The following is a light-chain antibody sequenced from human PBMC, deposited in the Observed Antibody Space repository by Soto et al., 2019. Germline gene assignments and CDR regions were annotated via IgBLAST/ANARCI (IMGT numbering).Light chain of an antibody. CDR1: QSVSSH. Sequence: EIVMTQSPATLSVSPGERATLSCRASQSVSSHLVWYQQKPGQAPRLLIYGASSRATGIPDRFSGSGSGTDFTLTISRLEPEDFAVYYCHQYGSSPATFGQGTKV. CDR3: HQYGSSPAT. J-gene: IGKJ1*01. V-gene: IGKV3-20*01. CDR2: GAS.